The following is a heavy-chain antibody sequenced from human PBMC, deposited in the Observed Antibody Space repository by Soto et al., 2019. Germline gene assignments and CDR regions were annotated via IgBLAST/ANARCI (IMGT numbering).Heavy chain of an antibody. V-gene: IGHV3-74*01. Sequence: PGGSLRLSCAGSGFTFSAFWMHWVRHVPGKGLVWVSRSDGDGNGAHYADSVKGRFTISRDNAKRKLHLQMNNVRAEDAGLYFCVRDSMLRQFDLWGQGARVTVSS. CDR2: SDGDGNGA. CDR1: GFTFSAFW. CDR3: VRDSMLRQFDL. J-gene: IGHJ4*02. D-gene: IGHD3-10*02.